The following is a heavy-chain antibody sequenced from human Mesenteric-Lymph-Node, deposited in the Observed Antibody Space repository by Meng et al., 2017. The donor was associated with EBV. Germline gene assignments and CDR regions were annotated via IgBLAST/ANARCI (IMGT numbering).Heavy chain of an antibody. CDR1: GFSLNTSGMA. CDR3: THIWITLDH. Sequence: QITLKESGXTVVKXXXTLTVTCSVSGFSLNTSGMAVGWVRQPPGKAPEWLALIFWDDDKRYSPSLKSRLTISRDTSENQVVLTMTNMAPEDTATYYCTHIWITLDHWSQGALVTVSS. V-gene: IGHV2-5*02. D-gene: IGHD3-10*01. J-gene: IGHJ4*02. CDR2: IFWDDDK.